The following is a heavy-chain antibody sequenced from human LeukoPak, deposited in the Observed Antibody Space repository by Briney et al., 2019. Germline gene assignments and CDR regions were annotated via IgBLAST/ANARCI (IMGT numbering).Heavy chain of an antibody. CDR1: GGSISSYY. V-gene: IGHV4-59*01. D-gene: IGHD6-13*01. CDR3: ARGETSSSWYQDDTNWFDP. J-gene: IGHJ5*02. CDR2: IYYSGST. Sequence: SETLSLTCTVSGGSISSYYWSWIRQPPGKGLEWIGYIYYSGSTNYNPPLKSRVTISVDTSKNQFSLKLSSVTAADTAVYYCARGETSSSWYQDDTNWFDPWGQGTLVTVSS.